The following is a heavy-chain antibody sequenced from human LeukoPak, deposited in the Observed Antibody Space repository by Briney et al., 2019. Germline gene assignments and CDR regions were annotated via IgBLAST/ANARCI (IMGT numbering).Heavy chain of an antibody. V-gene: IGHV3-30-3*01. CDR2: ISYDGSNK. D-gene: IGHD6-19*01. Sequence: GRSLRLSCAASGFTFSSYAMHWVRQAPGKGLEWVAVISYDGSNKYYADSVKGRFTISRDNSKNTLYLQMNSLRAEDTAVYYCARDTLDSSGWYEGDYWGQGTLVTVSS. J-gene: IGHJ4*02. CDR3: ARDTLDSSGWYEGDY. CDR1: GFTFSSYA.